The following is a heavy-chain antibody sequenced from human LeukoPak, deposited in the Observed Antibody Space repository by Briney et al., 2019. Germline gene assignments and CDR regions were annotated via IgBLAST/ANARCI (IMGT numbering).Heavy chain of an antibody. CDR3: AREIVASVSRAFDY. CDR1: GFTFSSYS. V-gene: IGHV3-21*04. CDR2: ISSSSSSYI. Sequence: GGSLRLSCAASGFTFSSYSMNWVRQAPGKGLGWVSSISSSSSSYIYYADSVKGRFTISRDNAKNSLYLQMNSLRAEDTAVYYCAREIVASVSRAFDYWGQGTLVTVSS. D-gene: IGHD2/OR15-2a*01. J-gene: IGHJ4*02.